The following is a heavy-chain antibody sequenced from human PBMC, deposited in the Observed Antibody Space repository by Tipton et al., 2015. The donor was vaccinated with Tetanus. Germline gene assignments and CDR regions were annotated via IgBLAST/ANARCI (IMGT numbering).Heavy chain of an antibody. CDR3: ARCNDYGSLTPIDL. CDR1: GGSLSSGTYY. J-gene: IGHJ5*02. CDR2: VSYSGRT. D-gene: IGHD4-17*01. Sequence: LRLSCTVSGGSLSSGTYYWNWIRQPPGKGLEWLAYVSYSGRTNSNYSLKSRITISQDTSKNQFSLRLTSVTAADTAVYYCARCNDYGSLTPIDLWGPGTRVTVSS. V-gene: IGHV4-61*01.